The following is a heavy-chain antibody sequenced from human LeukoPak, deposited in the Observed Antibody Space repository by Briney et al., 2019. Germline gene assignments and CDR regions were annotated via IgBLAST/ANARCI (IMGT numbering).Heavy chain of an antibody. CDR1: GASISGSGYY. CDR2: IYYSGST. Sequence: SETLSLTCAVSGASISGSGYYWGWIRQPPGKGLEWIGNIYYSGSTYYNASLQSRVTISIDTSKNQFSLKLSSVTAADTAVYYCARVPPGGIRRYYYYMDVWGKGTTVTVSS. J-gene: IGHJ6*03. CDR3: ARVPPGGIRRYYYYMDV. D-gene: IGHD6-13*01. V-gene: IGHV4-39*07.